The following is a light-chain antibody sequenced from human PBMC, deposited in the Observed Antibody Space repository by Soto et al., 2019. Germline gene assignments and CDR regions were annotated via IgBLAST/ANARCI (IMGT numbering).Light chain of an antibody. J-gene: IGLJ1*01. CDR3: SSYTTSSTFV. CDR2: HVS. CDR1: SSDIGGYNY. Sequence: QSALTQPASVSGSPGQSITISCIGASSDIGGYNYVSWYQQHPGKAPKLMIYHVSNRPSGVSNRFSGSKSGNTASLTISGLQAEDEADYYCSSYTTSSTFVFGSGTKVTVL. V-gene: IGLV2-14*03.